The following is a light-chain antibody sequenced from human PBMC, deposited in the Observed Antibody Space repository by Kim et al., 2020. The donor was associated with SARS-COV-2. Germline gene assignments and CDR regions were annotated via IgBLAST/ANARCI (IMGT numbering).Light chain of an antibody. CDR3: QSYDSSLSGSV. CDR1: CANIGAGYD. Sequence: QRVTTSCTGSCANIGAGYDVHWYQQLPGTAPNLVLYGNSNRPSGVPDRFSGSKSGTSASLAITGLQAEDEADYYCQSYDSSLSGSVFGGGTQLTVL. J-gene: IGLJ3*02. CDR2: GNS. V-gene: IGLV1-40*01.